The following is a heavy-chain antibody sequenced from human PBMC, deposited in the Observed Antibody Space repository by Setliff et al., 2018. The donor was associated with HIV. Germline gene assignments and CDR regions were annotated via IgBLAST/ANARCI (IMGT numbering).Heavy chain of an antibody. D-gene: IGHD3-10*01. V-gene: IGHV3-13*01. CDR3: ARGPSWFGEEFDVLDF. Sequence: GGSLRLSCAASGFTFGSYDMYWVRQPPGKGLEWVSGINSDGDIYYPGPVKGRFTISREDGRNFLYLQMNSLRAEDTAVYYCARGPSWFGEEFDVLDFWGQGTLVTVSS. CDR1: GFTFGSYD. J-gene: IGHJ3*01. CDR2: INSDGDI.